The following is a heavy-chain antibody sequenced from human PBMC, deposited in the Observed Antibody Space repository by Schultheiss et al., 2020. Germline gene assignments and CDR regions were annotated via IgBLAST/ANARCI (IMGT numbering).Heavy chain of an antibody. Sequence: ASVKVSCKASGYTFTSYGISWVRQAPGQGLEWMGWISAYNGNTNYAQKLQGRVTMTRNTSISTAYMELSSLRSDDTAVYYCARVWPLHYGSGSYYPYYYYGMDVWGQGTTVTVSS. CDR3: ARVWPLHYGSGSYYPYYYYGMDV. CDR1: GYTFTSYG. V-gene: IGHV1-18*01. CDR2: ISAYNGNT. D-gene: IGHD3-10*01. J-gene: IGHJ6*02.